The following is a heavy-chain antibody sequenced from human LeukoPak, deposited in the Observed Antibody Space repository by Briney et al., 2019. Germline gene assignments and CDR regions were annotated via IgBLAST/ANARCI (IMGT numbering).Heavy chain of an antibody. Sequence: GGSLRLSCAASGFTFSSYAMSWVRQAPGKGLEWVSAISGSGGSAYYADSVKGRFTISRDNSKNTLYLQMNSLRAEDTAVYYCARIPLLYSGSYRPYYFDYWGQGTLVTVSS. V-gene: IGHV3-23*01. CDR1: GFTFSSYA. D-gene: IGHD1-26*01. J-gene: IGHJ4*02. CDR2: ISGSGGSA. CDR3: ARIPLLYSGSYRPYYFDY.